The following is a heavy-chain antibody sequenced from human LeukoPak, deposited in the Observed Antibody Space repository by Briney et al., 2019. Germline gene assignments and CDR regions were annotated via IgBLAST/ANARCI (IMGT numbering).Heavy chain of an antibody. CDR1: GYSFTSHW. V-gene: IGHV5-51*01. Sequence: GESLKISCKASGYSFTSHWIGWVRQMPGKGLEWMGIIYPGDSDTRYSPSFQGQVTISADKSISIAYLQWSTLQAPDTAMYYCARGDNSGWYFFDYWGQGTLVTVSS. CDR2: IYPGDSDT. J-gene: IGHJ4*02. D-gene: IGHD6-19*01. CDR3: ARGDNSGWYFFDY.